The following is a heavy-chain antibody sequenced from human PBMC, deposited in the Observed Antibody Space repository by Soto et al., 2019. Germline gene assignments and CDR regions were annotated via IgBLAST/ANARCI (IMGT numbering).Heavy chain of an antibody. CDR3: ARELSEMAAIPGWFAP. V-gene: IGHV1-69*12. CDR2: IITIFGTA. D-gene: IGHD2-21*02. Sequence: QVQLVQSGAEVKKPGSSVKVSCKATGGTFSDYIISWVRQAPGQGLEWMGGIITIFGTANYAQKFQGRVTLTAAAATSTAYMALSSLRSEDTAIYYCARELSEMAAIPGWFAPWGQGARVTVSS. J-gene: IGHJ5*02. CDR1: GGTFSDYI.